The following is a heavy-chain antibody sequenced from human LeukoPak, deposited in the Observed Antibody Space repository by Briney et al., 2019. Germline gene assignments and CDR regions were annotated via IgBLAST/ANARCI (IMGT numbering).Heavy chain of an antibody. D-gene: IGHD3-10*01. CDR1: GFTFSSYW. Sequence: GGSLRLSCAASGFTFSSYWMSWVRQAPGKGLEWVANIKQDGSEKYYVDSVKGRFTISRDNAKNSLYLQMNSLRAEDTAVYYCARTAGGSGSYYEYYFDYWGQGTLVTVSS. CDR2: IKQDGSEK. J-gene: IGHJ4*02. CDR3: ARTAGGSGSYYEYYFDY. V-gene: IGHV3-7*01.